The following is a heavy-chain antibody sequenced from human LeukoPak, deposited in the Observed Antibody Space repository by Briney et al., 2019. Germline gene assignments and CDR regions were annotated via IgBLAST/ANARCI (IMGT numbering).Heavy chain of an antibody. D-gene: IGHD6-13*01. V-gene: IGHV3-30*02. CDR3: AKAKYSSSWVNWFDP. J-gene: IGHJ5*02. CDR1: GFTFSSYG. Sequence: GGSLRLSCAASGFTFSSYGMHWVRQAPGKGLDWVAFIHHDGSNKYYADSVKGRFTISRDNSKNTLYLQMNSLRAEDTAVYYCAKAKYSSSWVNWFDPWGQGTLVTVSS. CDR2: IHHDGSNK.